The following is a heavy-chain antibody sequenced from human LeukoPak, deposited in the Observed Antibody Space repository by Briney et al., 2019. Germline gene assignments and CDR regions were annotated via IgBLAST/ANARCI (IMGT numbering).Heavy chain of an antibody. CDR2: IIPIFGTP. V-gene: IGHV1-69*06. CDR1: GGTFDTYP. J-gene: IGHJ4*02. D-gene: IGHD3-3*01. CDR3: ARDSGAIFGIVRYYFDY. Sequence: ASVKVSCKTSGGTFDTYPISWVRQAPGQGLEWMGGIIPIFGTPKYAQKFQARASITADKSTSTAYMELRSLRSDDTAVYYCARDSGAIFGIVRYYFDYWGQGTLVTVSS.